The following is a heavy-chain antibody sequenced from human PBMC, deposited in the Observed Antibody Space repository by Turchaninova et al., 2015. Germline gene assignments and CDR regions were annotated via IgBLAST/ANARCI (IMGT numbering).Heavy chain of an antibody. CDR2: PYSRSTWYR. J-gene: IGHJ6*03. CDR3: ARTRGYLDA. Sequence: QVPLQQSGPGLVKPSQTLSLTCAIDGDSVSSDSAAWNWIRQSPSRGLAWLGRPYSRSTWYRESAASAKSGLSITPDTSKNHFSLHLNSVTPEDTAVYFCARTRGYLDAWGKGTTVTVSS. V-gene: IGHV6-1*01. CDR1: GDSVSSDSAA.